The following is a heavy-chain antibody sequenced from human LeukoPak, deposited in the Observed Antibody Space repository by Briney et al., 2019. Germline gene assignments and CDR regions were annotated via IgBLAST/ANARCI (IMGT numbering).Heavy chain of an antibody. D-gene: IGHD2-2*01. Sequence: VASVKVSCKASGYTFTSYGISWVRQATGQGLEWMGWMNPNSGNTGYAQKFQGRVTITRNTSISTAYMELSSLRSEDTAVYYCARGRRSSTPDYWGQGTLVTVSS. CDR3: ARGRRSSTPDY. J-gene: IGHJ4*02. V-gene: IGHV1-8*03. CDR2: MNPNSGNT. CDR1: GYTFTSYG.